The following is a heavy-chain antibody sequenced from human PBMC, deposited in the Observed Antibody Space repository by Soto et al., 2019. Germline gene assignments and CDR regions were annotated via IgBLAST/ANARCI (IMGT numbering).Heavy chain of an antibody. CDR1: GFTFRTYG. J-gene: IGHJ5*02. CDR3: AKHRGPRVDTGNWFDP. Sequence: EVQLLESGGGLVQPGGSLRLSCAASGFTFRTYGMSWVRQAPGKGLEWVSGISTSGGSTYYADSVKGRFTISRDNSKNTLYLQMNSLRSEDTAIYYCAKHRGPRVDTGNWFDPWGQGTLVTVSS. D-gene: IGHD5-18*01. CDR2: ISTSGGST. V-gene: IGHV3-23*01.